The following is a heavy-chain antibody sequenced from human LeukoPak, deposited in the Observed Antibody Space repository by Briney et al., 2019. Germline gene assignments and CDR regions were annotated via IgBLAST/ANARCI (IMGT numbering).Heavy chain of an antibody. Sequence: GGSLRLSCAASGFTFSSYSMNWVRQAPGKGLEWVSSISSSSSYIYYADSVKGRFTISRDNAKNSLYLQMNSLRAEDTAVYYCAREENGYSYGYAYYFDYWGQGTLVTVSS. V-gene: IGHV3-21*01. CDR1: GFTFSSYS. CDR2: ISSSSSYI. D-gene: IGHD5-18*01. CDR3: AREENGYSYGYAYYFDY. J-gene: IGHJ4*02.